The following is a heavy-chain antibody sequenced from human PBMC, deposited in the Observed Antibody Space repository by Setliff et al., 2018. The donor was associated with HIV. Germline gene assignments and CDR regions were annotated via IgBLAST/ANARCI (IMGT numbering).Heavy chain of an antibody. J-gene: IGHJ4*02. D-gene: IGHD3-22*01. CDR1: GGSISSHY. Sequence: PSETLSLTCSVSGGSISSHYWSWIRQPPGKGLGWIGYVYYSGITNYNVSLKSRVTISVDTSKNQFSLKLRSVTAADTAVHYCAGADYSDTSGYYSNFDYWGQGTLVTVSS. CDR2: VYYSGIT. V-gene: IGHV4-59*11. CDR3: AGADYSDTSGYYSNFDY.